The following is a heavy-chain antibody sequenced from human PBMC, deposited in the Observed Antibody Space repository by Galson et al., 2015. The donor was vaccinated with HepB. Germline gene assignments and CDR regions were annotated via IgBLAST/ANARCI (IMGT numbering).Heavy chain of an antibody. Sequence: SLRLSCAASGFTVSSNYMSWVRQAPGKGLEWVSVIYSGGSTYYADSVKGRFTISRDNSKNTLYLQMNSLRAEDTAVYYCARREQLVAPFDSWGQGTRVTVSS. D-gene: IGHD6-6*01. V-gene: IGHV3-53*01. CDR2: IYSGGST. CDR1: GFTVSSNY. J-gene: IGHJ5*01. CDR3: ARREQLVAPFDS.